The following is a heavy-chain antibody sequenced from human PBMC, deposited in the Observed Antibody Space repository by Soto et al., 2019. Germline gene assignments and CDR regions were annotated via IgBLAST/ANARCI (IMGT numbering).Heavy chain of an antibody. CDR3: DREFESAAQRDAVDN. D-gene: IGHD2-15*01. Sequence: ASVLVSCNASGYTFTSYAMHWVRRPPGQRLEWMGWINAGNDNTKYSQKFQGRVTITRDTSASTAYMELSSLSSQDTAMYYCDREFESAAQRDAVDNWGQGTLVTVSS. CDR2: INAGNDNT. V-gene: IGHV1-3*01. CDR1: GYTFTSYA. J-gene: IGHJ3*02.